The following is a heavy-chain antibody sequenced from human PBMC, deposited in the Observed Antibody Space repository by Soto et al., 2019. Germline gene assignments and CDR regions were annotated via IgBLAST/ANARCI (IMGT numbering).Heavy chain of an antibody. D-gene: IGHD5-12*01. Sequence: SETLSLTCTVSGDSIRTSSLYWGWIRQPPGKGLEWIATIFYSGTTYYNRSLKSRVAISVDTSKNQFSLRLSSVTAADTAVYYCARHRGMATSFGYWGRGTLVTVSS. V-gene: IGHV4-39*01. J-gene: IGHJ4*02. CDR2: IFYSGTT. CDR3: ARHRGMATSFGY. CDR1: GDSIRTSSLY.